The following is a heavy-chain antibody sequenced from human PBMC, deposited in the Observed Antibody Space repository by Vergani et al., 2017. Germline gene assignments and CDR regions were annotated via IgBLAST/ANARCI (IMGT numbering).Heavy chain of an antibody. Sequence: QVQLVQSGAEVKKPGASVKVSCKASGYTFTGYYMHWVRQAPGQGLEWMGWINPNSGGTNYAQKFQGRVTMTRDTSISTAYMELSRLRAEDTAVYYCARVTTGWELLPGAFDIWGQGTMVTVSS. CDR3: ARVTTGWELLPGAFDI. D-gene: IGHD1-26*01. CDR2: INPNSGGT. CDR1: GYTFTGYY. V-gene: IGHV1-2*02. J-gene: IGHJ3*02.